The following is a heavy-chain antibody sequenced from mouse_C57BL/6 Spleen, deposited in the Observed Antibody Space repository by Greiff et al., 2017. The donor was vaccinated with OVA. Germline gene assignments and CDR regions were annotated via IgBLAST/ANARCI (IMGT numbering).Heavy chain of an antibody. CDR3: ARDWIAY. CDR1: GFTFSDYG. V-gene: IGHV5-17*01. CDR2: ISSGSSTI. Sequence: EVHLVESGGGLVKPGGSLKLSCAASGFTFSDYGMHWVRQAPEKGLEWVAYISSGSSTIYYADTVTGRFSISRDNAKNTLFLQMTSLRSEDTAMYYCARDWIAYWGQGTLVTVSA. J-gene: IGHJ3*01.